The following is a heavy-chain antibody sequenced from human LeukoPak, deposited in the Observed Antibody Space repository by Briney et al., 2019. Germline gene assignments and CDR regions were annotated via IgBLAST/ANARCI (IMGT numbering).Heavy chain of an antibody. J-gene: IGHJ6*02. Sequence: GGSLRLSCAASGFTFSSYSMNWVRQAPGKGLEWVSSISSSSSYIYYEDSVKGRFTISRDNAKNTLYLQMNSLRAEDTAVYYCARRYCSSTSCYPYYYYYGMDVWGQGTTVTVSS. CDR2: ISSSSSYI. D-gene: IGHD2-2*01. V-gene: IGHV3-21*01. CDR1: GFTFSSYS. CDR3: ARRYCSSTSCYPYYYYYGMDV.